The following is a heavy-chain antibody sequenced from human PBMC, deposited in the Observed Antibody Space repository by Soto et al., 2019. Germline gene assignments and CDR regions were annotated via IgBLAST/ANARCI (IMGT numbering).Heavy chain of an antibody. CDR3: ARGMIRGVVYYGVEV. D-gene: IGHD3-10*01. V-gene: IGHV3-30*03. CDR2: MSFDGSYK. CDR1: GFSFSSYD. J-gene: IGHJ6*02. Sequence: QEQLVESGGGAVQPGRSLRLSCTASGFSFSSYDMHWVRQAPGEGLEWVSAMSFDGSYKHYADSVKGRFTISRDNSENTLYLQMNGLSPEDTAVYFCARGMIRGVVYYGVEVWGQGTPVTVS.